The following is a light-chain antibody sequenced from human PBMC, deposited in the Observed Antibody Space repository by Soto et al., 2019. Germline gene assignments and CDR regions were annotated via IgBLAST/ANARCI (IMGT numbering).Light chain of an antibody. J-gene: IGKJ3*01. CDR3: QQFNSYPLFT. CDR1: QGISSA. Sequence: AIQLTQSPSSLSASVGDRVTITCRASQGISSALAWYQQKPGKAPKLLIYDASSLESGVPSRFSGSGSGTDFTLTISSLQPEDFATYYCQQFNSYPLFTFGPGTEVDIK. V-gene: IGKV1-13*02. CDR2: DAS.